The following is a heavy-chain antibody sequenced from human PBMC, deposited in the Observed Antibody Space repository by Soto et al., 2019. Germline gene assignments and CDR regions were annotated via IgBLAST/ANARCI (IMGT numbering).Heavy chain of an antibody. CDR3: ARLEYVWGSYRSIYYFDY. J-gene: IGHJ4*02. V-gene: IGHV4-4*02. D-gene: IGHD3-16*02. CDR2: IYHSGST. CDR1: GGSISSSNW. Sequence: PSETLSLTCAVSGGSISSSNWWSWVRQPPGKGLEWIGEIYHSGSTNYNPSLKSRVTISVDKSKNQFSLKLSSVTAADTAVYYCARLEYVWGSYRSIYYFDYWGQGTLVTAPQ.